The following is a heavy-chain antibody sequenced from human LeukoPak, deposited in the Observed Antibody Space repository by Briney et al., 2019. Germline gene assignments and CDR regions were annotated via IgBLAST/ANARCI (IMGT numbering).Heavy chain of an antibody. CDR3: TRDQTPYY. CDR1: GFAFGDYA. CDR2: IRSKVYGGTP. V-gene: IGHV3-49*04. Sequence: GGSLRLSCTASGFAFGDYAMTWVRQAPGKGLEWVGFIRSKVYGGTPEYAASVKGRFTISRDDSKGIAYLQMNSLKTEDTAVYYCTRDQTPYYWGQGTLVTVSS. J-gene: IGHJ4*02.